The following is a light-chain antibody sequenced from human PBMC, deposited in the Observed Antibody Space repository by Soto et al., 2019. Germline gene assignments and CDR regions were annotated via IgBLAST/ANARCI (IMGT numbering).Light chain of an antibody. CDR2: RAS. CDR3: QQYTNEPRT. V-gene: IGKV3-20*01. CDR1: QSINNYF. Sequence: EIVLTQSPGTLSLSPGETATLSCRASQSINNYFLAWHQQRPCQAPRLLIFRASQRASGIPDRFRGSGSGTDFTLTITRREPEDFAVYYCQQYTNEPRTFGQGTKVEIK. J-gene: IGKJ1*01.